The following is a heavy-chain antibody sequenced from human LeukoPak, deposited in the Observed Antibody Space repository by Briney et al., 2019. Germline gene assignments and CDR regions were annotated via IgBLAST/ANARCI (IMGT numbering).Heavy chain of an antibody. CDR2: IYYSGST. CDR3: AGTYYDFWSGYYSRTYFDY. V-gene: IGHV4-59*08. Sequence: PSETLFLTCTVSGGSISSYYWSWIRQPPGKGLEWIGYIYYSGSTNYNPSLKSRVTISVDTSKNQFSLKLSSVTAADTAVYYCAGTYYDFWSGYYSRTYFDYWGQGTLVTVSS. J-gene: IGHJ4*02. D-gene: IGHD3-3*01. CDR1: GGSISSYY.